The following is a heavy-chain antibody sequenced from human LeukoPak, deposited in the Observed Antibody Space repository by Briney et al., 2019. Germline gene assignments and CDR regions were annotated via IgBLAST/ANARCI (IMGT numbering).Heavy chain of an antibody. CDR3: ARWYSSSWYVWDYYYGMDV. CDR2: IYYSGST. D-gene: IGHD6-13*01. J-gene: IGHJ6*02. CDR1: GGSISSYY. Sequence: SETLSLTCTVSGGSISSYYWSWIRQPPGKGLEWIGYIYYSGSTNYHPSLKSRVTISVDTSKNQFSLKLSSVTAADTAVYYCARWYSSSWYVWDYYYGMDVWGQGTTVTVSS. V-gene: IGHV4-59*01.